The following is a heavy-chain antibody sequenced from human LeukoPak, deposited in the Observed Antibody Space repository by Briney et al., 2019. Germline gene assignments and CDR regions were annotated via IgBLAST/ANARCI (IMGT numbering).Heavy chain of an antibody. CDR1: GGSISSSSYY. D-gene: IGHD3-9*01. CDR3: ARDRGADYDILTGYYSVSALFDY. J-gene: IGHJ4*02. Sequence: SETLSLTCTVSGGSISSSSYYWGWIRQPPGKGLEWIGSIYYSASTYYNPSLKSPVTISVETSKNQFSLKLSSVTAADTAVYYCARDRGADYDILTGYYSVSALFDYWGQGTLVTVSS. CDR2: IYYSAST. V-gene: IGHV4-39*07.